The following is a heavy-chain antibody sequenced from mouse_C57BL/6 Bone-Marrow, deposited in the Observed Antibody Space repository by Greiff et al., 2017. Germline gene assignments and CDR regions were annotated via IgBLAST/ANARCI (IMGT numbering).Heavy chain of an antibody. Sequence: EVQLQQSGAELVKPGASVKLSCTASGFNIKDYYIHWVKQRTEQGLEWIGRIDPEDGETKYAPKFQDKATITADTSSTTAYLQLGSLTSEDTAVYYCTRSLIYYGTNYWGQGTTLTVSS. V-gene: IGHV14-2*01. J-gene: IGHJ2*01. CDR3: TRSLIYYGTNY. D-gene: IGHD1-1*01. CDR2: IDPEDGET. CDR1: GFNIKDYY.